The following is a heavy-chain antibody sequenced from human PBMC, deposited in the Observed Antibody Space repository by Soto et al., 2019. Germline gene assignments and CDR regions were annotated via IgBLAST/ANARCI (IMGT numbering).Heavy chain of an antibody. Sequence: PGGSLRLSCAASGFTFSSYGMHWVRQAPGKGLEWVAVISYDGSNKYYADSVKGRFTISRDNSKNTLYLQMNSLRAEDTAVYYCAKEVLRYFDWSPYGMDVWGQGTTVTVSS. CDR3: AKEVLRYFDWSPYGMDV. CDR1: GFTFSSYG. J-gene: IGHJ6*02. V-gene: IGHV3-30*18. D-gene: IGHD3-9*01. CDR2: ISYDGSNK.